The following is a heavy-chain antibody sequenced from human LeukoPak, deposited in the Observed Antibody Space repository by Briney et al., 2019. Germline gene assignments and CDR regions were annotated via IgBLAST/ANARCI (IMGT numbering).Heavy chain of an antibody. CDR3: VKGMTGDYWYFDL. J-gene: IGHJ2*01. Sequence: PGGSLRLSCAASGFTFDDYAMHWVRQAPGKGLEYVSVVSSNGDSTYYADSMKGRVTISRDNSKNTLYLQMSSLRAEDTAVYYCVKGMTGDYWYFDLWGRGTLVTVSS. V-gene: IGHV3-64D*09. D-gene: IGHD3-9*01. CDR2: VSSNGDST. CDR1: GFTFDDYA.